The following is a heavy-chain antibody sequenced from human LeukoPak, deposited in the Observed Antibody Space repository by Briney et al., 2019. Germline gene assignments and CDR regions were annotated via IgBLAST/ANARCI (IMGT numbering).Heavy chain of an antibody. D-gene: IGHD3-10*01. J-gene: IGHJ4*02. CDR3: ARSAWFAEFSYFDY. V-gene: IGHV3-21*01. CDR1: GFTFSTSG. Sequence: GGSLRLSCAASGFTFSTSGMNWVRQAPGKGLEWVSSISSTSSYIYYAGSMKGRFTISRDNAKNSLYLHMNSLRAEDTAVYYCARSAWFAEFSYFDYWGQGTLVTVSS. CDR2: ISSTSSYI.